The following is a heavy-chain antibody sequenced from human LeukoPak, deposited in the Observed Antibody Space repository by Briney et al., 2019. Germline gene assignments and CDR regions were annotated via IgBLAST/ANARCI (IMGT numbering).Heavy chain of an antibody. Sequence: SETLSLTCTVSGGSISSYYWSWIRQPPGKGLEWIGYIYTSGSTNYNPSLKSRVTISVDTSKNQFSLKLSSVTAAGTAVYYCARQSSSGWYWFDPRGQGTLVTVSS. CDR3: ARQSSSGWYWFDP. D-gene: IGHD6-19*01. J-gene: IGHJ5*02. V-gene: IGHV4-4*09. CDR2: IYTSGST. CDR1: GGSISSYY.